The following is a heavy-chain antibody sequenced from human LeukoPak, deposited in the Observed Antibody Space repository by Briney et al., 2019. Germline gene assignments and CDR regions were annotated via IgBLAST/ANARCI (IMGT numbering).Heavy chain of an antibody. CDR1: GGSVSSGSYY. V-gene: IGHV4-61*01. D-gene: IGHD6-19*01. J-gene: IGHJ4*02. CDR2: IYDSGST. Sequence: RTSETLSLTCTVSGGSVSSGSYYWSWIRQPPGKGLEWIGHIYDSGSTNYNPSLKSRVTISVDTSKNQFSLKLTSVTAADTAVYYCAGGSGWYHSFDYWGQGTLVTVSS. CDR3: AGGSGWYHSFDY.